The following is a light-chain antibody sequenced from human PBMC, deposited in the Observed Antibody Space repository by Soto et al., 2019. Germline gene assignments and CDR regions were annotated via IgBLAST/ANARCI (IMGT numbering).Light chain of an antibody. CDR1: QSVSSY. Sequence: EIVLTQSPATLSLSPGERATLSCRASQSVSSYLAWYQQKPGQAPRLLIYDASNRATGIPARFSGSGSGTDFTLTISSLETEDFALYYCQQRSHCTHNFCPRTKVDIK. CDR2: DAS. J-gene: IGKJ3*01. CDR3: QQRSHCTHN. V-gene: IGKV3-11*01.